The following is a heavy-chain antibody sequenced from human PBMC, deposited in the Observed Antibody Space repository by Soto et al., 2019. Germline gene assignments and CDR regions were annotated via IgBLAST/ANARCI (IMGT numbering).Heavy chain of an antibody. D-gene: IGHD3-16*01. J-gene: IGHJ4*02. CDR2: IYPSDSDT. V-gene: IGHV5-51*03. Sequence: EVQLVQSGAEVKKPGESLKISCKGSGYTFSTSWIGWVRQMPGKGLEWMGLIYPSDSDTKYSPSFQGQVTISADKSITTAYLQWSSLKASDTAIYYCARTYGRRIDYWGQGTLVTVSS. CDR3: ARTYGRRIDY. CDR1: GYTFSTSW.